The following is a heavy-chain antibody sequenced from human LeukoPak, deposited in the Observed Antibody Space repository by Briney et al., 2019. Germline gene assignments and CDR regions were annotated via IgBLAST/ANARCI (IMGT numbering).Heavy chain of an antibody. J-gene: IGHJ4*02. CDR1: GYTFSSYG. CDR3: AREGPRGNSQFDY. CDR2: IWYDGSNK. D-gene: IGHD2/OR15-2a*01. Sequence: GRSLRLSCAASGYTFSSYGMHWVRQAPGKGLEWVALIWYDGSNKYYTDSVKGRLTISRDNSKNTLYLQMNSLRAEDTAIYYCAREGPRGNSQFDYWGQGTLVTVSS. V-gene: IGHV3-33*01.